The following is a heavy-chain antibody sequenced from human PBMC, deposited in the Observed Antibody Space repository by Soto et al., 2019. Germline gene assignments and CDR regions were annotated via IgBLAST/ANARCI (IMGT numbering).Heavy chain of an antibody. Sequence: QVQLVQSGAEVKKPGASVKVSCKASGYTFTSYAMHWVRQAPGQRLEWMGWINAGNGNTKYSQKFEGRVTITRDTSASTAYMELSSLRSEDTAVYYCARGAPGYSSGWYWNYWGQGTLVTVSS. CDR1: GYTFTSYA. V-gene: IGHV1-3*01. CDR2: INAGNGNT. J-gene: IGHJ4*02. CDR3: ARGAPGYSSGWYWNY. D-gene: IGHD6-19*01.